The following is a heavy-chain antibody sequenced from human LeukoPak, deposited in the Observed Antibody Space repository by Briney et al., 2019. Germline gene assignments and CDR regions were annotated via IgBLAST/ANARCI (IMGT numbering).Heavy chain of an antibody. CDR3: TPTLVGVSAAGN. Sequence: GGSLRLSCAASGFAFSSYAMSWVRQAPGKGLEWVSAISGSGGSTYYADSVKGRFTISRDNSKNTLYLQMNSLKTEDTAVYYCTPTLVGVSAAGNWGQGTLVTVSS. CDR2: ISGSGGST. D-gene: IGHD6-13*01. V-gene: IGHV3-23*01. J-gene: IGHJ4*02. CDR1: GFAFSSYA.